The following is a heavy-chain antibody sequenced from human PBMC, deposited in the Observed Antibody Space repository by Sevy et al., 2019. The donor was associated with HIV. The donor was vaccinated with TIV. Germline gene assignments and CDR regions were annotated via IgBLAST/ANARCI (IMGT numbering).Heavy chain of an antibody. CDR1: GYTLTKLS. D-gene: IGHD3-3*01. V-gene: IGHV1-24*01. CDR2: FDPEDGET. Sequence: ASVKVSCKVSGYTLTKLSIHWVRQAPGKGLEWMASFDPEDGETNYAQKFQGRVTMTDDKSTETAYMELSSLRFEDTAIFYCATTKYYDAISSDPFDYWGQGTLVSDSS. CDR3: ATTKYYDAISSDPFDY. J-gene: IGHJ4*02.